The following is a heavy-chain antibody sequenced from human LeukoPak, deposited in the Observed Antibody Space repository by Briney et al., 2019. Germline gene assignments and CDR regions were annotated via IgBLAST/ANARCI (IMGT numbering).Heavy chain of an antibody. V-gene: IGHV1-69*01. D-gene: IGHD2-2*01. CDR2: IIPIFGTA. CDR3: ARVVTPRYCSSPSCYWKGWFDP. Sequence: SVKVSCKASGGTLSRFAISWVRQAPGQGLEWMGGIIPIFGTANYAQKFQGRVTITADESASTAYMELSSLRSDDTAVYNCARVVTPRYCSSPSCYWKGWFDPWGQGTLVTVS. CDR1: GGTLSRFA. J-gene: IGHJ5*02.